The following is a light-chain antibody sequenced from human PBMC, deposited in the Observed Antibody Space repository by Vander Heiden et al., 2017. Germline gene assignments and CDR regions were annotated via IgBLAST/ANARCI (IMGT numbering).Light chain of an antibody. CDR1: QTSSSQY. J-gene: IGKJ1*01. V-gene: IGKV1-39*01. CDR3: QQSNSAPRT. CDR2: AAS. Sequence: DIQMTQSPSSLSASLGDRVTITSRASQTSSSQYLTWYQQKPGKAPKLLIYAASSLQSGVPSRFSGSGSGTDFTLSISSLQPEDFATYFCQQSNSAPRTFGQGTKVEMK.